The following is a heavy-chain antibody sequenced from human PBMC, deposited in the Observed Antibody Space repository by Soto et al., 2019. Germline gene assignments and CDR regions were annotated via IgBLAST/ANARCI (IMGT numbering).Heavy chain of an antibody. CDR1: GVPISGSDYH. CDR3: ARGSAAKRYFDL. Sequence: QVQLEESGPGLVKPSQTLSLMCTVSGVPISGSDYHWSWIRQSPGKGLEWIGYIFPSGATHYNSSLGSRITMSVETSKSHFSLRLTAVTAADTAVYFCARGSAAKRYFDLWGRGTLVTVSS. CDR2: IFPSGAT. V-gene: IGHV4-30-4*01. J-gene: IGHJ2*01. D-gene: IGHD5-18*01.